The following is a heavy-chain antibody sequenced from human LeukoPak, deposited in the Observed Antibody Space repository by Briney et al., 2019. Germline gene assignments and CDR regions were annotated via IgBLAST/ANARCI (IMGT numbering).Heavy chain of an antibody. Sequence: GGSLRLSCAASELMFSSYAMSWVRQAPGKGLEWVSGISDDSGSTYYADSVRGRFTISRDNSKNTLYLQMNSLRVEDTAIYYCAKDRVGYYSAGGYWGQGTLVTVSS. CDR1: ELMFSSYA. CDR3: AKDRVGYYSAGGY. D-gene: IGHD3-22*01. CDR2: ISDDSGST. J-gene: IGHJ4*02. V-gene: IGHV3-23*01.